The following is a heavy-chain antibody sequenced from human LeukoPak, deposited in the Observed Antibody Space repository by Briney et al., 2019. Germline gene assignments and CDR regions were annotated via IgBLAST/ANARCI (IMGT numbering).Heavy chain of an antibody. J-gene: IGHJ5*02. V-gene: IGHV3-7*01. D-gene: IGHD3-16*01. CDR1: GFTFSSKW. CDR2: IQPDGSEQ. Sequence: GGSLRLSCVASGFTFSSKWMSWVRQAPGKGLEWVGNIQPDGSEQYPVDSVKGRFTISRDNARNSLFLQMNSLRVEDTGVYYCASQSYVRFDPWGQGTPVTVSS. CDR3: ASQSYVRFDP.